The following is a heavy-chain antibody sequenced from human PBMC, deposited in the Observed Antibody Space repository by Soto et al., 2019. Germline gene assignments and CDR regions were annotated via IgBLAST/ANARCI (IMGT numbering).Heavy chain of an antibody. CDR3: ARHSSGWYVGYYYYYGMDV. CDR1: GDSVSSNSAA. CDR2: TYYRSKWYN. D-gene: IGHD6-19*01. Sequence: QTLSLTCAISGDSVSSNSAAWNWIRQSPSSGLEWLGRTYYRSKWYNDYAVSVKSRITINPDTSKNQFSLQLNSVTPEETAVYYCARHSSGWYVGYYYYYGMDVWGQGTTVTSP. V-gene: IGHV6-1*01. J-gene: IGHJ6*02.